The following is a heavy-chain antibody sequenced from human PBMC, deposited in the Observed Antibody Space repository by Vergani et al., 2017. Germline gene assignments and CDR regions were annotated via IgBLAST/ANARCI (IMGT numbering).Heavy chain of an antibody. CDR1: GFTFSSYA. J-gene: IGHJ6*02. CDR2: IYSGGST. V-gene: IGHV3-66*02. CDR3: FCSSTSCYEHYYYGMDV. D-gene: IGHD2-2*01. Sequence: EVQLVESGGGLVQPGGSLRLSCAASGFTFSSYAMSWVRQAPGKGLEWVSVIYSGGSTYYADSVKGRFTISRDNSKNTLYLQMNSLRAEDTAVYYCFCSSTSCYEHYYYGMDVWGQGTTVTVSS.